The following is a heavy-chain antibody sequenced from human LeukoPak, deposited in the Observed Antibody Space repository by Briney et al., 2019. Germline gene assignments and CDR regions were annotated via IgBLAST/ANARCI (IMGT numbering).Heavy chain of an antibody. V-gene: IGHV4-31*03. CDR2: IYYSGST. D-gene: IGHD2-2*01. CDR1: GGSISSGGYY. Sequence: PSETLSLTCTVSGGSISSGGYYWSWIRQHPGKGLEWIGYIYYSGSTYYNPSLKSRVTISVDTSKNQFSLKLSSVTAADTAVYYCARERSDGYRSSTSCSDWGQGTLVTVSS. J-gene: IGHJ4*02. CDR3: ARERSDGYRSSTSCSD.